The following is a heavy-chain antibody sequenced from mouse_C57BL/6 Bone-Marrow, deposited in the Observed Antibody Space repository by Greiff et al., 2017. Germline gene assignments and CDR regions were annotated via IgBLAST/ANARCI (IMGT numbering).Heavy chain of an antibody. CDR2: IYPSDSET. D-gene: IGHD3-3*01. Sequence: QVQLQQPGAELVRPGSSVKLSCKASGYTFTSSWMDWVKQRPGQGLEWIGNIYPSDSETHYNQKFKDKATLTVDKSSSTAYMQLSSLTSEDSAVYVCARWGWEWYVDVWGTGTTVTVSS. CDR3: ARWGWEWYVDV. V-gene: IGHV1-61*01. CDR1: GYTFTSSW. J-gene: IGHJ1*03.